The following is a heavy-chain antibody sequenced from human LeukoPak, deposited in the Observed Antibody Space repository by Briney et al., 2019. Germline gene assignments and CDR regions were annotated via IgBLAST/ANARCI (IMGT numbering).Heavy chain of an antibody. CDR3: ARAEHYYYDSSGYYLSPFDY. D-gene: IGHD3-22*01. CDR1: GYTFTGYY. CDR2: INPNSGGT. V-gene: IGHV1-2*02. J-gene: IGHJ4*02. Sequence: ASVKVSCKASGYTFTGYYMHWVRQAPGQGLEWMGWINPNSGGTNYAQKFQGRVTMTRDTSISTAYMELSRLRSDDTAVYYCARAEHYYYDSSGYYLSPFDYWGQGTLVTASS.